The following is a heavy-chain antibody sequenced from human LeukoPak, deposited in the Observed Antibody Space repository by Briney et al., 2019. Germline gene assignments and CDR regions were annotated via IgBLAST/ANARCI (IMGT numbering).Heavy chain of an antibody. J-gene: IGHJ4*02. Sequence: GRSLRLSCAASGFTFRSYGMHWVRQAPGKGLEYVSAISPDGGNTYYADSVKGRFSISRDNSKNTLYLQMSSLRPEDTAVYYCVPKGTEGYWGQGTLVTVSS. CDR1: GFTFRSYG. CDR3: VPKGTEGY. V-gene: IGHV3-64D*06. CDR2: ISPDGGNT.